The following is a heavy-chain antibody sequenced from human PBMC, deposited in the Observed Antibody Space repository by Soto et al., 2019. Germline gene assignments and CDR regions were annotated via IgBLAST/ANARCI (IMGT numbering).Heavy chain of an antibody. V-gene: IGHV3-30*18. CDR1: GFTFNTYG. CDR2: ISYDGSNK. CDR3: AKDSVRYTYGACDY. D-gene: IGHD5-18*01. Sequence: QVQLVESGGAVVQPGKSMRLSCAASGFTFNTYGMYWVRQAPGKGLEWVAAISYDGSNKYHADYVKGRFTISRDNSKNTLYLQMNRLRFEDTAVYYCAKDSVRYTYGACDYWGQGALATVSS. J-gene: IGHJ4*02.